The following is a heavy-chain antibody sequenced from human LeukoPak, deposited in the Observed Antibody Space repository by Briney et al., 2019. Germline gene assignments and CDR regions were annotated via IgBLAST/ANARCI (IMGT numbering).Heavy chain of an antibody. Sequence: SETLSLTCAVSGGSISSGGYSWSWIRQPPGKGLEWIGYIYHSGSTYYNPSLKSRVTISVDRSKNQFSLKLSSVTAADTAVYYCARNPMVEYYYYMDVWGKGTTVTVSS. CDR2: IYHSGST. CDR3: ARNPMVEYYYYMDV. V-gene: IGHV4-30-2*01. J-gene: IGHJ6*03. D-gene: IGHD3-10*01. CDR1: GGSISSGGYS.